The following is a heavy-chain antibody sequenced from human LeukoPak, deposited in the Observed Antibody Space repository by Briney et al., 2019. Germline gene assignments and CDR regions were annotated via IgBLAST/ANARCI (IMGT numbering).Heavy chain of an antibody. Sequence: GGSLRLSCATSGFTFSSNWMSWVRHAPGRGLDWVANIKPDGSAEYYAASVKGRFTVSRDNAKNSLYLQMNSLRVEDTAVYYCARANDSSWHNWGQGTLVTVSS. CDR2: IKPDGSAE. CDR1: GFTFSSNW. D-gene: IGHD6-13*01. CDR3: ARANDSSWHN. V-gene: IGHV3-7*01. J-gene: IGHJ4*02.